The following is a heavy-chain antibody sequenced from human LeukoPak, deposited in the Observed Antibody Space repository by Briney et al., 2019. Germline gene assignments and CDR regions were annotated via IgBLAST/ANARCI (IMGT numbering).Heavy chain of an antibody. V-gene: IGHV1-69*06. CDR2: IIPIFGTA. D-gene: IGHD6-25*01. CDR3: ARAPRLSEPWYFDL. CDR1: GGTFSSYG. Sequence: GSSVKVYCKASGGTFSSYGISWVRQAPGQGLEWMGGIIPIFGTANYAQKFQGRVTITADKSTSTAYMELSSLRSEDTAVYCCARAPRLSEPWYFDLWGRGTLVTASS. J-gene: IGHJ2*01.